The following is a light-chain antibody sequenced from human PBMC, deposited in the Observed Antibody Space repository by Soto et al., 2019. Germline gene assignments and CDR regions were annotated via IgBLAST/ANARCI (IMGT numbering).Light chain of an antibody. CDR2: GNS. V-gene: IGLV1-40*01. CDR3: QSYDISDVV. CDR1: SSNIGAGYD. Sequence: QSVLTQPPSVSGAPGQRVTISCTGSSSNIGAGYDVHWYQQLPGTAPKLLIYGNSNRPSGVPDRFSGSKSGTSASLDITGLQDEDEADYYGQSYDISDVVFGGGTKLTVL. J-gene: IGLJ2*01.